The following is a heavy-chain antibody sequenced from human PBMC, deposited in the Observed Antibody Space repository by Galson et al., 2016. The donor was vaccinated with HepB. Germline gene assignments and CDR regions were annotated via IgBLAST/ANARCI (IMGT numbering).Heavy chain of an antibody. CDR1: GFTFSTYN. J-gene: IGHJ6*02. Sequence: LRLSCAASGFTFSTYNMNWVRQAPGQGLEWVSSISNSNSYIYYTDSVKGRFTISRDNAKNSLYLQMNSLRAEDTAVYYCARDFGYCGSTSRYKGGLFYYYGMDVWGQGTTVTVSS. CDR2: ISNSNSYI. CDR3: ARDFGYCGSTSRYKGGLFYYYGMDV. V-gene: IGHV3-21*01. D-gene: IGHD2-2*02.